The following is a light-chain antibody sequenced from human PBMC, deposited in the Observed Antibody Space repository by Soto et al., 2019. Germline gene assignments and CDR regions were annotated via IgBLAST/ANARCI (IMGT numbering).Light chain of an antibody. CDR1: SSNIGATYD. V-gene: IGLV1-40*01. Sequence: QSVLTQPPSASGTPGQIVAISCSGSSSNIGATYDVHWYQQLPGTAPKLLIYGSTNRPSGVPDRFSGSKSGASASLAITGLQAEDEAHYYCQSYDNSLNTVLFGGGTKLTVL. CDR2: GST. CDR3: QSYDNSLNTVL. J-gene: IGLJ2*01.